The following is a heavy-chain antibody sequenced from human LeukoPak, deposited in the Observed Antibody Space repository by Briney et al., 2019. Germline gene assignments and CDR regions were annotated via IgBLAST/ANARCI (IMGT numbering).Heavy chain of an antibody. CDR1: GGSISTSSYY. D-gene: IGHD6-13*01. CDR3: ARDRVGQQLVGRNYYYYYMDV. V-gene: IGHV4-39*02. Sequence: SETLSLTCTVSGGSISTSSYYWGWIRQPPGKGLQWIGSIYYNGSTYYNPSLKSRVIISIDTSKNQFSLKLSSVTAADTAVYYCARDRVGQQLVGRNYYYYYMDVWGKGTTVTISS. J-gene: IGHJ6*03. CDR2: IYYNGST.